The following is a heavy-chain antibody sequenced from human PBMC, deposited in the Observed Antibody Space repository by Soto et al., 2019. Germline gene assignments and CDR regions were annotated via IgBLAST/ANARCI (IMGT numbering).Heavy chain of an antibody. J-gene: IGHJ4*02. D-gene: IGHD4-4*01. CDR1: GFTFSSYA. Sequence: HPGGSLRLSCAASGFTFSSYAMHWVRQAPGKGLEWVAVISYDGSNKYYADSVKGRFTISRDNSKNTLYLQMNSLRAEDTAVYYCARDTTVIVFDYWGQGTLVTVSS. V-gene: IGHV3-30-3*01. CDR2: ISYDGSNK. CDR3: ARDTTVIVFDY.